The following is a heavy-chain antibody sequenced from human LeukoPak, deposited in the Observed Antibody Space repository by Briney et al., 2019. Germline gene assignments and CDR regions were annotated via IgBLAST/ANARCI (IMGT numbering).Heavy chain of an antibody. D-gene: IGHD4-17*01. CDR1: GFTFNNFG. V-gene: IGHV3-30*02. Sequence: GGSLRLSCEASGFTFNNFGMHWVRQAPGKGLEWVAFIGYDESKKYYAESVKGRFTISRDDSKNTLYLQMSALKTEDTAVYYCARDLGFSYGDRDYWGQGTLVTVSS. CDR3: ARDLGFSYGDRDY. J-gene: IGHJ4*02. CDR2: IGYDESKK.